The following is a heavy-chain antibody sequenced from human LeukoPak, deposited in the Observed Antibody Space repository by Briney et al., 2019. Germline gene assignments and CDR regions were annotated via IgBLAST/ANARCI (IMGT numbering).Heavy chain of an antibody. J-gene: IGHJ5*02. CDR3: TTAAYYYDSSGYEP. Sequence: GGSLRLSCAASGFTFSNAWMSWVRQAPGKGLEWVGRIKSKTDGGTTDYAAPVKGRFTISRDDSKNTLYLQMNSLKTEDTAVYYCTTAAYYYDSSGYEPWGQGTLVTVSS. D-gene: IGHD3-22*01. V-gene: IGHV3-15*01. CDR2: IKSKTDGGTT. CDR1: GFTFSNAW.